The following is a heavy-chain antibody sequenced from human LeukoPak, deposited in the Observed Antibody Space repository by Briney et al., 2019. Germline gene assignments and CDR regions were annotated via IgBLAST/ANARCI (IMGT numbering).Heavy chain of an antibody. V-gene: IGHV3-48*04. CDR2: ISSSGSTI. D-gene: IGHD6-19*01. CDR3: ARGQQWLVRAFPDY. CDR1: GFTFISYA. Sequence: PGGSLRLSCAASGFTFISYAMSWVRQAPGKGLEWVSYISSSGSTIYYADSVKGRFTISRDNAKNSLYLQMNSLRAEDTAVYYCARGQQWLVRAFPDYWGQGTLVTVSS. J-gene: IGHJ4*02.